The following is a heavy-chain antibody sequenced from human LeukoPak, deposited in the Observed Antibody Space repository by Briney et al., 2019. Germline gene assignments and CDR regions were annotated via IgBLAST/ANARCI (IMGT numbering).Heavy chain of an antibody. D-gene: IGHD3-10*01. CDR3: ARDKGYGSDY. CDR1: GFTFSDHW. J-gene: IGHJ4*02. Sequence: GGSLRLSCEASGFTFSDHWMNWVRQAPGMGLEWVACIKQDGSQKNYVDSVEGRVTIFRDNAMKSLYLQMSSLRAEDTAMYYCARDKGYGSDYWGPGVQVTVSS. V-gene: IGHV3-7*01. CDR2: IKQDGSQK.